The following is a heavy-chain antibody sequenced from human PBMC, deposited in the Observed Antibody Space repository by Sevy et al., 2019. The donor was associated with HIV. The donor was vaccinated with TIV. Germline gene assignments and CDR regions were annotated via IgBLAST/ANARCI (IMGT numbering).Heavy chain of an antibody. V-gene: IGHV4-59*13. CDR2: IYHSGST. Sequence: SETLSLTCTVSGVSISSYYWSWIRQPPGKGLEWIGYIYHSGSTNYNPSLKSRVTISVDTSKNQFSLKLSSVTAADTAVYHCARTGSNSEFADWYFDLWGRGTLVTVSS. J-gene: IGHJ2*01. D-gene: IGHD2-2*01. CDR1: GVSISSYY. CDR3: ARTGSNSEFADWYFDL.